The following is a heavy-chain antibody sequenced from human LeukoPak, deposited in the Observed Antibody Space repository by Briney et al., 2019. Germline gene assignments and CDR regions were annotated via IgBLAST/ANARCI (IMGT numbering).Heavy chain of an antibody. CDR1: GFTFSSYE. V-gene: IGHV3-48*03. J-gene: IGHJ4*02. D-gene: IGHD3-16*02. CDR3: ARGPRSRGFFDY. Sequence: GGSLRLSCAASGFTFSSYEMNWVRQAPGKGLEWVSYISSSGSTIYYADPVKGRFTISRDNAKNSLYLQMNSLRAEDTAVYYCARGPRSRGFFDYWGQGTLVTVSS. CDR2: ISSSGSTI.